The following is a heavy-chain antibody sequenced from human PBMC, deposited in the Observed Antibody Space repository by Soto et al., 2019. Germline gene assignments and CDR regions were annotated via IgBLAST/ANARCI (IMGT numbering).Heavy chain of an antibody. V-gene: IGHV1-58*01. CDR2: IIVGNGNT. D-gene: IGHD3-3*01. CDR1: GFTFTSSA. Sequence: SVKVSCKASGFTFTSSAVQWVRQARGQRLEWIGWIIVGNGNTNYAQKFQERVTITKDTSTSTAHMELSSLRSEDHAVYYCAAATPVYSGFWSASYSGFDCWGQGTMVTVSS. CDR3: AAATPVYSGFWSASYSGFDC. J-gene: IGHJ4*02.